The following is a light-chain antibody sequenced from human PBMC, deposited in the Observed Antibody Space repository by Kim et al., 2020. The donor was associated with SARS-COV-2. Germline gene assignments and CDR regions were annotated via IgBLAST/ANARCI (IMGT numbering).Light chain of an antibody. Sequence: DIQMTQSPSSLSASIGDRVTITCRASQSLNSYLNWYQQNPEKAPKVLIYATSNLQSGVPSRFSGSGSGTDFTLTISSLQPEECATYYCQQSYSTPRTFGQETKVDIK. V-gene: IGKV1-39*01. J-gene: IGKJ1*01. CDR1: QSLNSY. CDR3: QQSYSTPRT. CDR2: ATS.